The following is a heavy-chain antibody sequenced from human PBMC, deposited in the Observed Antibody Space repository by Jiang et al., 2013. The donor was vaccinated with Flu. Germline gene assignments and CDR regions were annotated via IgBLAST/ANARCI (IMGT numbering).Heavy chain of an antibody. V-gene: IGHV1-2*06. D-gene: IGHD2-15*01. J-gene: IGHJ4*02. CDR1: GPAFSGYY. Sequence: GAEVKKPGASVKVSCKASGPAFSGYYVHWVRQAPGQGFEWMGRITPSSGGTNYAQKFVGRLTLTRDTSIGTVYMELGGLSSEDTALYFCARAARRSGYFDFWGQGTLVTVSS. CDR3: ARAARRSGYFDF. CDR2: ITPSSGGT.